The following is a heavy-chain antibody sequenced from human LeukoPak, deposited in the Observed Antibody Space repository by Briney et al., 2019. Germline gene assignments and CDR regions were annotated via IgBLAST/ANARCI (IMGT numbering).Heavy chain of an antibody. CDR1: GFTFSNYA. CDR3: AKDPYYYDTSGYNGDY. D-gene: IGHD3-22*01. CDR2: ISGSGGST. Sequence: GGSLRLSCAASGFTFSNYAMSWVRQAPGKGLEWVTSISGSGGSTYYADSVKGRFTISRDNSKNTLFLQMNSLRAEDTAVYYCAKDPYYYDTSGYNGDYWGQGTLVTVSS. V-gene: IGHV3-23*01. J-gene: IGHJ4*02.